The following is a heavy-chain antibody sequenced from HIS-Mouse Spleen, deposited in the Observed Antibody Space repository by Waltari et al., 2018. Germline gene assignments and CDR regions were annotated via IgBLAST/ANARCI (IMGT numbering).Heavy chain of an antibody. V-gene: IGHV3-7*01. CDR1: GFTCSSDW. Sequence: EVQLVESGGGLVQPGGALRLSCAASGFTCSSDWMLWVRQAPGKGREWVANIKQDGSEKYYVDSVKGQFTISRDNAKNSLYLQMNSLRAEDTAVYYCARDSRRTGPFGYWGQGTLVTVSS. CDR3: ARDSRRTGPFGY. D-gene: IGHD1-1*01. J-gene: IGHJ4*02. CDR2: IKQDGSEK.